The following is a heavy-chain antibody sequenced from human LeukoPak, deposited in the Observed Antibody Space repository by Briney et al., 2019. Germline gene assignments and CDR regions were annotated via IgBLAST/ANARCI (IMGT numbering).Heavy chain of an antibody. J-gene: IGHJ4*02. Sequence: PGGSLRLSCAASGFTFSSYSMNWVRQAPGKGLEWVSVIYSGGSTYYADSVKGRFTISRDNSKNTLYLQMNSLRAEDTAVYYCHTKFDYWGQGTLVTVSS. CDR1: GFTFSSYS. CDR3: HTKFDY. V-gene: IGHV3-66*01. CDR2: IYSGGST. D-gene: IGHD3-3*01.